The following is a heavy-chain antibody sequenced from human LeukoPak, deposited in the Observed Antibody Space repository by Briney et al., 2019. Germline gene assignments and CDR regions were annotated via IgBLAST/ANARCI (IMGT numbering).Heavy chain of an antibody. CDR1: GFTFSSYA. V-gene: IGHV3-23*01. CDR3: AKGGKESDY. D-gene: IGHD3-10*01. Sequence: GGSLRLSCAASGFTFSSYAMSWVRQAPGKGLEWVSAIINSGSGTYYVDSVKGRFTISRDNSKNTLYLQMNSLRAEDTAVYYCAKGGKESDYWGQGTLVTVSS. J-gene: IGHJ4*02. CDR2: IINSGSGT.